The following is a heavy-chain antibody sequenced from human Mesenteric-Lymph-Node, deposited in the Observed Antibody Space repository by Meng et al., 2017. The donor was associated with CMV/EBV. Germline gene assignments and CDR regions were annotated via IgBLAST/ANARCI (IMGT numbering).Heavy chain of an antibody. V-gene: IGHV3-49*04. J-gene: IGHJ6*02. CDR2: IRSKAYGGTT. Sequence: GGSLRLSCAASGFTFSSYSMNWVRQAPGKGLEWVGFIRSKAYGGTTEYAASVKGRFTISRDDSKSLAYLQMNSLKTEDTAVYYCTRSPEGLDYYYGMDVWGQGTTVTVSS. CDR3: TRSPEGLDYYYGMDV. D-gene: IGHD2-21*01. CDR1: GFTFSSYS.